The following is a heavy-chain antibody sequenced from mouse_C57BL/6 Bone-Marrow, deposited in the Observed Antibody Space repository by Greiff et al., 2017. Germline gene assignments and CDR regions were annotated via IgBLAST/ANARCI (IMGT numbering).Heavy chain of an antibody. D-gene: IGHD3-2*02. CDR3: AVGAAQATWFAY. CDR1: GYSFTSYY. J-gene: IGHJ3*01. Sequence: QVQLQQSGPELVKPGASVKISCKASGYSFTSYYIHWVKQRPGQGLEWIGWIYPGSGNTKYNEKFKGKATLTADTSSSTAYMQLSSLTSEDSAVYYCAVGAAQATWFAYWGQGTLVTVSA. CDR2: IYPGSGNT. V-gene: IGHV1-66*01.